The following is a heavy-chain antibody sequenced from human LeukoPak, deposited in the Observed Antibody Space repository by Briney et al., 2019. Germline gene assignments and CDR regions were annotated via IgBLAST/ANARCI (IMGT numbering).Heavy chain of an antibody. D-gene: IGHD2-2*01. CDR2: IYPGDSDT. CDR1: GYSFTTYW. V-gene: IGHV5-51*01. J-gene: IGHJ5*02. Sequence: GESLKISCKGSGYSFTTYWIGWVRQMPGKGLEWMGIIYPGDSDTRYSPSFQGQVTISADKSISTAYLQWSSLKASDTAMYYCARLGLVVPAGREVSWFDPWGQGTLVTVSS. CDR3: ARLGLVVPAGREVSWFDP.